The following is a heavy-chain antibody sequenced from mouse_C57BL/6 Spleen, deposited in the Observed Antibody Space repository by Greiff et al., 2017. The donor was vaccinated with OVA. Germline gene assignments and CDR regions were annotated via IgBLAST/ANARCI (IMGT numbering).Heavy chain of an antibody. CDR2: ISDGGSYT. J-gene: IGHJ2*01. CDR1: GFTFSSYA. V-gene: IGHV5-4*03. CDR3: ARGAPFDY. Sequence: EVKVVESGGGLVKPGGSLKLSCAASGFTFSSYAMSWVRQTPEKRLEWVATISDGGSYTYYPDNVKGRFTISRDNAKNNLYLQMSHLKSEDTAMYYCARGAPFDYWGQGTTLTVSS.